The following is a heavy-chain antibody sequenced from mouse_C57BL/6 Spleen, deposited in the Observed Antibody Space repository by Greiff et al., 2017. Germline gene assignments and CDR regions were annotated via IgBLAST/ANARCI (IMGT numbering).Heavy chain of an antibody. J-gene: IGHJ2*01. CDR3: ARGPPLYY. V-gene: IGHV1-82*01. CDR1: GYAFSSSW. CDR2: IYPGDGAT. Sequence: QVQLKQSGPELVKPGASVKISCKASGYAFSSSWMNWVKQRPGKGLEWIGRIYPGDGATNYNGKFKGKATLTADKSSSTAYMQLSSLTSEDSAVYFCARGPPLYYWGQGTTLTVSS.